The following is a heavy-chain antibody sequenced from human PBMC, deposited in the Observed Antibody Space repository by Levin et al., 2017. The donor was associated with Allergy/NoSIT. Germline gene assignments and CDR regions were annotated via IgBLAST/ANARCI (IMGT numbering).Heavy chain of an antibody. V-gene: IGHV3-33*01. CDR2: IWYDGSDK. D-gene: IGHD3-9*01. J-gene: IGHJ2*01. CDR1: GFTFSNYG. CDR3: ARTYYNFLTGYSYWYFDL. Sequence: GGSLRLSCAASGFTFSNYGMHWVRQAPGKGLEWVAFIWYDGSDKYYADSVKGRFNISRDNSKNTLFLQMNSLRAEDTAVYYCARTYYNFLTGYSYWYFDLWGRGTLVTVSS.